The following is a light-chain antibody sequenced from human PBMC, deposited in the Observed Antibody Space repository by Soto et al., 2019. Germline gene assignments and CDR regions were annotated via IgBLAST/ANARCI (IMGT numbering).Light chain of an antibody. J-gene: IGKJ1*01. Sequence: EIVLTQSPGTLSLSTGERATLSCRVSQSVSSSYLAWYQQKPGQAPRLLIYGASSRATGIPDRFSGSGSGADFTLTISRLEPEDFAVYYCQQYGSSPWTFGQGTKVDI. CDR3: QQYGSSPWT. CDR2: GAS. V-gene: IGKV3-20*01. CDR1: QSVSSSY.